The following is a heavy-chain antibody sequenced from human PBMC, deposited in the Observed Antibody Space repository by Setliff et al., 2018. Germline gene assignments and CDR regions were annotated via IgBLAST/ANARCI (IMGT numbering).Heavy chain of an antibody. D-gene: IGHD6-13*01. V-gene: IGHV1-46*01. CDR2: LNPGGGSS. Sequence: ASVKVSCKASGGTLSGYYMHWVRQAPGQGLEWMGILNPGGGSSSSAQRFQGRVTMTRDTSTNTAYMELNSLTSNDTAVYYCARAGLAAAGRKGVLDHWGQGTLVTVSS. J-gene: IGHJ4*02. CDR3: ARAGLAAAGRKGVLDH. CDR1: GGTLSGYY.